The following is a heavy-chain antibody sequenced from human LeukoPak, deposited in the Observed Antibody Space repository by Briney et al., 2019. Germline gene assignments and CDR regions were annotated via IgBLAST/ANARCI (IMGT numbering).Heavy chain of an antibody. CDR1: GYTFTSYG. D-gene: IGHD3-3*01. Sequence: ASVKVSCEASGYTFTSYGISWVRQAPGQGLEWMGWISAYNGNTNYAQKLQGRVTMTTDTSTSTAYMELRSLRSDGTAVYYCARAPRADFRWFDPWGQGTLVTVSS. J-gene: IGHJ5*02. CDR2: ISAYNGNT. V-gene: IGHV1-18*01. CDR3: ARAPRADFRWFDP.